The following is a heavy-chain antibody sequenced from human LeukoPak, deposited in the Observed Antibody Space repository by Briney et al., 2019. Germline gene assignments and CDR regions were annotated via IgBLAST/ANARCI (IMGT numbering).Heavy chain of an antibody. CDR1: GFTFSSYS. CDR2: IDSGDST. CDR3: AKVGYCSGASCERPFDY. Sequence: GGALRLSCAASGFTFSSYSMSWVRQAPGKGLEWVSAIDSGDSTYYADSVKGQFTISRDNSKNMVYLQMNSLRAEDTAVYYCAKVGYCSGASCERPFDYWGQGTLVTVSS. D-gene: IGHD2-15*01. J-gene: IGHJ4*02. V-gene: IGHV3-23*01.